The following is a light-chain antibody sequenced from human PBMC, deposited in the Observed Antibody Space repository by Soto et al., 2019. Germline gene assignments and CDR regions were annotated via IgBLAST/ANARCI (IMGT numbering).Light chain of an antibody. Sequence: EIVMTQSPATLSVSPGEIATLSCRASQSIGSTLAWYQQKPGQAPRLLIYDASTRATGIPVRFSGSGSGTEFTLTINSLQSEDFTVYYCQQYNNWPFAFGPGTKVDIK. CDR2: DAS. CDR3: QQYNNWPFA. J-gene: IGKJ3*01. V-gene: IGKV3-15*01. CDR1: QSIGST.